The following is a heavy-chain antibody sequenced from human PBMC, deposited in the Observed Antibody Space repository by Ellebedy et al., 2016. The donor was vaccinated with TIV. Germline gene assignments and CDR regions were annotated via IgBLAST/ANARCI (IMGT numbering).Heavy chain of an antibody. CDR3: AKDRALGYCTGGSCNTK. CDR2: IRGSGGST. V-gene: IGHV3-23*01. J-gene: IGHJ4*02. Sequence: PGGSLRLSCAASGFTFSSFVMSWVRQAPGKGLEWVSAIRGSGGSTYYADSVKGRCTISRDISRNTLYLQMNSLRAEDTAVYYCAKDRALGYCTGGSCNTKWGQGTLVTVSS. D-gene: IGHD2-15*01. CDR1: GFTFSSFV.